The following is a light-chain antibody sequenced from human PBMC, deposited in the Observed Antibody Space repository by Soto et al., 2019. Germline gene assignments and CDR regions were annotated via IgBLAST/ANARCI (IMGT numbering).Light chain of an antibody. CDR2: KMS. Sequence: DIQMTQSPSTLSASVGDRVTLTCRASQSISSWVAWYQQKPGKAPKLLIYKMSSLESGVPSRFSGSGSGTEFTLTISSLQPDDFATYYCQQYNSYSTTFGQGTKVEIK. V-gene: IGKV1-5*03. CDR3: QQYNSYSTT. CDR1: QSISSW. J-gene: IGKJ1*01.